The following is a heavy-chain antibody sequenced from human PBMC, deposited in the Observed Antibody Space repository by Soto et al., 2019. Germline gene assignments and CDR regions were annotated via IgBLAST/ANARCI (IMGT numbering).Heavy chain of an antibody. V-gene: IGHV1-3*01. Sequence: GASVKLSCTASGYTFTSYAMHWVRQAPGQRLEWMGWINAGNGNTKYSQKFQGRVTITRDTSASTAYMELSSLRSEDTAVYYCARSPGYSYGDYWGQGTLVTVSS. J-gene: IGHJ4*02. D-gene: IGHD5-18*01. CDR1: GYTFTSYA. CDR3: ARSPGYSYGDY. CDR2: INAGNGNT.